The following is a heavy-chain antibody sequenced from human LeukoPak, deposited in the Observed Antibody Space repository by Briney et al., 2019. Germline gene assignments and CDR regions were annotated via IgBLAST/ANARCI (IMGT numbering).Heavy chain of an antibody. CDR3: AHTRLAGIWGFNYFDP. V-gene: IGHV2-5*02. Sequence: SGPTLVNPTQTLTLTCTFSGFSLSTTDVSVAWIRQSPGKALEWLALIYWDNDKRYSPSLRNRLTITKDTSKNQVVLTMTDVDPGDTATYFCAHTRLAGIWGFNYFDPWARDCWSPSPQ. D-gene: IGHD3-16*01. J-gene: IGHJ5*02. CDR2: IYWDNDK. CDR1: GFSLSTTDVS.